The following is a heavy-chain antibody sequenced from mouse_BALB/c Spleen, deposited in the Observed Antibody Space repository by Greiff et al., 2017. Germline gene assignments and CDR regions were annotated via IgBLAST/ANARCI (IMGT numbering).Heavy chain of an antibody. CDR3: ARAYDGSSYRYFDV. J-gene: IGHJ1*01. Sequence: QVQLQQSGAELVRPGSSVKISCKASGYAFSSYWMNWVKQRPGQGLEWIGQIYPGDGDTNYNGKFKGKATLTADKSSSTAYMQLSSLTSEDSAVYFCARAYDGSSYRYFDVWGAGTTVTVSS. CDR2: IYPGDGDT. D-gene: IGHD1-1*01. V-gene: IGHV1-80*01. CDR1: GYAFSSYW.